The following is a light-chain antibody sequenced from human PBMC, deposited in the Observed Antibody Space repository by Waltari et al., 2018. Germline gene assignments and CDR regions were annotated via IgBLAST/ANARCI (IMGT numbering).Light chain of an antibody. CDR3: HQYSTTPWT. V-gene: IGKV4-1*01. CDR1: QIVLYSVNNKNY. Sequence: DIVMTQSPDSLAVSLGERATINCKSSQIVLYSVNNKNYLAWYQQKPGQRPKLLIYWASARESGVSDRFSGSGSETDFTLTITSLQAEDVAVYYCHQYSTTPWTFGQGTKVEI. CDR2: WAS. J-gene: IGKJ1*01.